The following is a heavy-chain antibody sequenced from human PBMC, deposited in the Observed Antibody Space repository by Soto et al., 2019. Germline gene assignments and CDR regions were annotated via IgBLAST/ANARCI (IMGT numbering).Heavy chain of an antibody. CDR3: ARVCGGDCGNAFDV. CDR1: GFTFSAYG. Sequence: QVQLVESGGGVVQPGRSLRLSCAASGFTFSAYGIHWVRQAPGKGREWVATISFDSRDKLYVDSMNGRLTISRENSRNTVYLQMDSLRAEDTDVYHCARVCGGDCGNAFDVWGQGTVVAVSP. CDR2: ISFDSRDK. D-gene: IGHD2-21*02. J-gene: IGHJ3*01. V-gene: IGHV3-33*05.